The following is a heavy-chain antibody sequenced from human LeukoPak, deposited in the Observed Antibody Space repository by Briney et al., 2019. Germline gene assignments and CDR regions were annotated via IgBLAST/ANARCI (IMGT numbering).Heavy chain of an antibody. D-gene: IGHD7-27*01. CDR1: GGSISSYY. V-gene: IGHV4-59*01. J-gene: IGHJ6*03. CDR2: IYYSGST. Sequence: SETLSLTCTVSGGSISSYYWSWIRQPPGKGLEWIGYIYYSGSTNYNPSLKSRVTISVDTSKNQFSLKLSSVTAADTAVYYCARGGDTGDYMDVWGKGTTVTVSS. CDR3: ARGGDTGDYMDV.